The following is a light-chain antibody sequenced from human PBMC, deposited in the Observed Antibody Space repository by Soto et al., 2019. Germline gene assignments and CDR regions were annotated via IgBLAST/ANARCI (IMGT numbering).Light chain of an antibody. J-gene: IGLJ2*01. Sequence: QSVLTQPPSASGSPGQSVTISCTGTSSDVGGYNYVSWYQQHPGKAPNLMIYEVSKRPSGVPDRFSGSKSGNTASLTVSGLQAEDEADYYCSSYAGSNKSVVFGGGTKVTVL. CDR1: SSDVGGYNY. CDR3: SSYAGSNKSVV. CDR2: EVS. V-gene: IGLV2-8*01.